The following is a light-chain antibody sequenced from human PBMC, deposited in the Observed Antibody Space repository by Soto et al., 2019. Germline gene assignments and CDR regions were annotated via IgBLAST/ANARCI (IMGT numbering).Light chain of an antibody. CDR2: GAS. J-gene: IGKJ4*01. V-gene: IGKV3-20*01. CDR3: QQYGSSPT. Sequence: EIVLTQSPGTLSLSPGERATLSCRASQNIINSYLAWYQQKPGQAPRLLIFGASSRATGIPDRFHGSGSGTDFTLTISRLEPEDFAVYYCQQYGSSPTFGGGTKVEI. CDR1: QNIINSY.